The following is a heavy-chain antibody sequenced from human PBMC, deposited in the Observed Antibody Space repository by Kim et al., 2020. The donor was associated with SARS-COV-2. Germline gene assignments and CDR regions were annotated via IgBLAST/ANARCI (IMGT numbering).Heavy chain of an antibody. V-gene: IGHV3-7*01. D-gene: IGHD2-15*01. CDR2: IKQEGTEN. Sequence: GGSLRLSCAVSGFTISGFWMSWVRQAPGKGLEWVANIKQEGTENYYVDSVEGRFTISRDNAKNALYLEMNSLRAEDTAVYYCARSRLFHDYWGQGAPATV. J-gene: IGHJ4*02. CDR1: GFTISGFW. CDR3: ARSRLFHDY.